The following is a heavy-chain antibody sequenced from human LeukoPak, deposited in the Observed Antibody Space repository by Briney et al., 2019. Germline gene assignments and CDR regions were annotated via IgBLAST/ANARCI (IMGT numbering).Heavy chain of an antibody. CDR3: AKDEGGYSSSSNTQEYNWFDP. CDR2: ISGSGGST. Sequence: QPGGSLRLSCAASGFTFSSYAMSWVRQAPGKGLEWVSAISGSGGSTYYADSVKGRFTVSRDNSKSTLYLQMNSLRAEDTAVYYCAKDEGGYSSSSNTQEYNWFDPWGQGTLVTVYS. D-gene: IGHD6-6*01. CDR1: GFTFSSYA. V-gene: IGHV3-23*01. J-gene: IGHJ5*02.